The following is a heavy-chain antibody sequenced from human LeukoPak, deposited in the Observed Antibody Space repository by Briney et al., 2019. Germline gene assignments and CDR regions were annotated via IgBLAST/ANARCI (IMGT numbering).Heavy chain of an antibody. CDR2: ISSSSSTI. CDR1: GFTFSSYS. V-gene: IGHV3-48*04. J-gene: IGHJ3*02. CDR3: ARARQAGTVVVRNAFDI. D-gene: IGHD3-22*01. Sequence: GGSLRLSCAASGFTFSSYSMNWVRQAPGKGLEWVSYISSSSSTIYYADSVKGRFTISRDNAKNSLYLQMNSLRAEDTAVYYCARARQAGTVVVRNAFDIWGQGTMVTVSS.